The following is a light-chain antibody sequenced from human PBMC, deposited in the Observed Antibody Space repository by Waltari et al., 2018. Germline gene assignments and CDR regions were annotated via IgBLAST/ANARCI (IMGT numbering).Light chain of an antibody. J-gene: IGKJ1*01. V-gene: IGKV1-39*01. CDR1: QSISSY. Sequence: DIQMTQSPSSLSASVGDRVTIPCRASQSISSYLNWYQQKQGKAPKLLIYAASSLQSGVPSRVSGSGSGTDFTLTISSLQPEDFATYYCQQSYSTPTFGQGTKVEIK. CDR2: AAS. CDR3: QQSYSTPT.